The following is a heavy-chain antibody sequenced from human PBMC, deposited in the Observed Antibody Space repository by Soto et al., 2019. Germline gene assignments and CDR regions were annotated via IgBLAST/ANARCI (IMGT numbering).Heavy chain of an antibody. D-gene: IGHD6-19*01. CDR1: GGSISRYY. V-gene: IGHV4-59*01. Sequence: SETLSLTCNVSGGSISRYYWSWIRQPPGKGLEWIGYIHYSGSTKYNPSLKSRVTISVDTSKNQFALKLTSVTAADTAVYFCARVPAVASTIPSLWFDPWGQGTLVTVSS. J-gene: IGHJ5*02. CDR3: ARVPAVASTIPSLWFDP. CDR2: IHYSGST.